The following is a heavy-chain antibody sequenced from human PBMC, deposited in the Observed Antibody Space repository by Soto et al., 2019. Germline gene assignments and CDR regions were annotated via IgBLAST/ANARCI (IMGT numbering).Heavy chain of an antibody. Sequence: LVESGGGLVQPGGSLRLSCVASGFTFSSYCMHWVRQGPGKGLEWVSRINPNGNTINYADSVKGRFTISRDNARNSLYLQINSLRGEDTAVYYCATAGSYRLDAWGQGSLVTVSS. CDR1: GFTFSSYC. D-gene: IGHD3-16*02. J-gene: IGHJ1*01. CDR2: INPNGNTI. V-gene: IGHV3-74*01. CDR3: ATAGSYRLDA.